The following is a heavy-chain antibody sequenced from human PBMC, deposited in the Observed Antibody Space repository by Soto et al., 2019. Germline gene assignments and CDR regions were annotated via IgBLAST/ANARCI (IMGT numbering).Heavy chain of an antibody. V-gene: IGHV3-30*03. CDR3: ARGRPVAGTNLNDY. J-gene: IGHJ4*02. Sequence: QVQLVESGGGVVQPGRSLRLSCAASGFTFSSHGMHWVRQAPGKGLEWVAVISYDGSNKYYADSVKGRFTISRDNSKNTLYLQMNSLRAEDTAVYYCARGRPVAGTNLNDYWGQGTLVTVSS. CDR2: ISYDGSNK. D-gene: IGHD6-19*01. CDR1: GFTFSSHG.